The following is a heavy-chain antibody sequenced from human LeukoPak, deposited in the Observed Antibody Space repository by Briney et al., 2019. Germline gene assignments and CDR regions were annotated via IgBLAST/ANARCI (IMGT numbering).Heavy chain of an antibody. CDR2: IIPMLGTT. J-gene: IGHJ6*03. Sequence: SVKVSCKASGVIFSNYVISWVRQAPGQGLEWMGGIIPMLGTTHYAERFQGRVTITTDESTSTAYMELSSLRSEDTAVYYCARGAYGSGTYTHYYYMDVWGKGTTVTVSS. V-gene: IGHV1-69*05. D-gene: IGHD3-10*01. CDR3: ARGAYGSGTYTHYYYMDV. CDR1: GVIFSNYV.